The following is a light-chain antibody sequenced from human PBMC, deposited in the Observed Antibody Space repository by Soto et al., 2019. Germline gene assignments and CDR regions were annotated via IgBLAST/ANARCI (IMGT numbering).Light chain of an antibody. V-gene: IGKV1-33*01. CDR1: QDISNY. J-gene: IGKJ2*01. CDR3: QQYGSSPYT. Sequence: DIQMTQSPSSLSASVGDRVTITCQASQDISNYLNWYQQKPGKAPILLIYDASNLETGVSPRFSGRGSGTDFTFTISRLEPEDFAVYFCQQYGSSPYTFGQGTKLEI. CDR2: DAS.